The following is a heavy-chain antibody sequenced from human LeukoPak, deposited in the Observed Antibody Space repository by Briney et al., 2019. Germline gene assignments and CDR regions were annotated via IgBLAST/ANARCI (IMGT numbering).Heavy chain of an antibody. CDR3: ARESQKYSGYNPDPAAGDAFDI. V-gene: IGHV4-39*07. CDR1: GGSISSSSYY. Sequence: SETLSLTCTVSGGSISSSSYYWGWIRQPPGKGLEWIGSIYYSGSTNYNPSLKSRVTISVDTSKNQFSLKLSSVTAADTAVYYCARESQKYSGYNPDPAAGDAFDIWGQGTMVTVSS. J-gene: IGHJ3*02. CDR2: IYYSGST. D-gene: IGHD5-12*01.